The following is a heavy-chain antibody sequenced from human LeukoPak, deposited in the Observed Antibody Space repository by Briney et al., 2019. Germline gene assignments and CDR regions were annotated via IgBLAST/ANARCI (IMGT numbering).Heavy chain of an antibody. D-gene: IGHD3-9*01. J-gene: IGHJ4*02. CDR2: INPNSGGT. V-gene: IGHV1-2*02. CDR1: GYTFTGYY. CDR3: ARGVGGIVGLRYFELDY. Sequence: GASVKVSRKASGYTFTGYYMHWVRQAPGQGLEWMGWINPNSGGTNYAQKFQGRVTMTRDTSISTAYMELSRLRSDDTAVYYCARGVGGIVGLRYFELDYWGQGTLVTVSS.